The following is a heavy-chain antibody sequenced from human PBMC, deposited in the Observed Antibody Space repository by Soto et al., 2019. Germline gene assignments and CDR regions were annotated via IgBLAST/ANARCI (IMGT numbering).Heavy chain of an antibody. CDR1: GGSFSGYY. CDR3: ARERTYCSSTSCYGMSY. CDR2: INHSGST. Sequence: ASETLSLTCAFYGGSFSGYYWSWIHQPPGKGLEWIGEINHSGSTNYNPSLKSRVTISVDTSKNQFSLKLSSVTAADTAVYYCARERTYCSSTSCYGMSYWGQGTLVTVSS. V-gene: IGHV4-34*01. J-gene: IGHJ4*02. D-gene: IGHD2-2*01.